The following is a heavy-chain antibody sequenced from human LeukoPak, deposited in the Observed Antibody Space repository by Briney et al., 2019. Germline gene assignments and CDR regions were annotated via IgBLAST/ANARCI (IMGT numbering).Heavy chain of an antibody. J-gene: IGHJ3*02. D-gene: IGHD2-2*02. Sequence: SETLSLTCTVAGGSISSGSYYWSWIRQPAGKGLEWIGRVHTIGSTSYNPSLKSRVTISADTSKNQFSLNLSSVTAADTAMYYCARNPPGDCRTTSCHRGAFDIWGQGTMVSVSS. CDR3: ARNPPGDCRTTSCHRGAFDI. CDR2: VHTIGST. V-gene: IGHV4-61*02. CDR1: GGSISSGSYY.